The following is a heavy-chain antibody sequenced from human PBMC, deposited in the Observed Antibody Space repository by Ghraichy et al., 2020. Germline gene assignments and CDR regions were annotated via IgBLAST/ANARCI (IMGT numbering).Heavy chain of an antibody. V-gene: IGHV3-48*02. J-gene: IGHJ6*02. Sequence: GESLNISCAASGFTFSSYNMNWVRQAPGQGLEWISFIVAAGNTIYYADSVKGRFTISRDNAKNSLFLQMNSLRDEDTAVYYCARVYYDGMDVWGQGTTVTVSS. CDR3: ARVYYDGMDV. CDR1: GFTFSSYN. CDR2: IVAAGNTI.